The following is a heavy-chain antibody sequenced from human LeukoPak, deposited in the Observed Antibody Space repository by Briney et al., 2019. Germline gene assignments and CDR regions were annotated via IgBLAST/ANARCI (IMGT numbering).Heavy chain of an antibody. D-gene: IGHD2-21*01. J-gene: IGHJ3*02. CDR2: IYYSGNT. V-gene: IGHV4-59*08. Sequence: SETLSLTRTVACGSITTYYWSSTRQPPGRGLEWIGYIYYSGNTNYNPSLKSRVTISVDTSKNQFSLKLSSVTAANTAVYDCASYSTERVGPIDIWGQGTVVTVSS. CDR1: CGSITTYY. CDR3: ASYSTERVGPIDI.